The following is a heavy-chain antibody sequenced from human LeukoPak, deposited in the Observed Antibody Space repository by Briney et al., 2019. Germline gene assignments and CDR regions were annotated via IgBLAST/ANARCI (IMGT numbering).Heavy chain of an antibody. CDR2: VSGSGSTT. J-gene: IGHJ4*02. V-gene: IGHV3-23*01. CDR1: GFTFNSYA. Sequence: GGSLRLSCAASGFTFNSYAMSWVRQAPGKGLEWVSAVSGSGSTTYYADSVKGRFSISRDNPKNTLYLQMNNLRAEDTAVYFCVKGRLTVAGHFDFWGQGTLVTVSS. CDR3: VKGRLTVAGHFDF. D-gene: IGHD6-19*01.